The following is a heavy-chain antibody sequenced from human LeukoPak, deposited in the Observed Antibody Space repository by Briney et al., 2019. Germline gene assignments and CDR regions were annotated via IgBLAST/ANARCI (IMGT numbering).Heavy chain of an antibody. D-gene: IGHD1-26*01. Sequence: PSETLSLTCTVSGGSISSSSYYWGWIRQPPGKGLEWIGSIYYSGSTSCNPSLKSRVTISVDTSKNQFSLKLGSVTAADTAVYYCARNASDSGTSYFDYWGQGTLVTVSS. CDR3: ARNASDSGTSYFDY. J-gene: IGHJ4*02. CDR1: GGSISSSSYY. CDR2: IYYSGST. V-gene: IGHV4-39*01.